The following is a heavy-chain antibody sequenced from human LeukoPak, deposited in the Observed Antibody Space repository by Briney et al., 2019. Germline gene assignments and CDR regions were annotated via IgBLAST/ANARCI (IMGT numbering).Heavy chain of an antibody. CDR3: ARGGAAAGPFDY. CDR2: IKEDGSEK. J-gene: IGHJ4*02. Sequence: PGGSLRLSCAASGFTFSSYWMSWVRQAPGKGLEWVANIKEDGSEKYYVDSVKGRFTISRDNAKNSLDLQINSLRAEDTAVYYCARGGAAAGPFDYWGQGTLVTVSS. D-gene: IGHD6-13*01. V-gene: IGHV3-7*01. CDR1: GFTFSSYW.